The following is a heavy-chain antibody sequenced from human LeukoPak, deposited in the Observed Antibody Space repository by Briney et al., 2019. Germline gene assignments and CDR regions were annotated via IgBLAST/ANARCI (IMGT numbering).Heavy chain of an antibody. D-gene: IGHD3-3*01. CDR2: IYHSGST. J-gene: IGHJ4*02. Sequence: SETLSLTCAVSGGSISSGGYSWSWIRQAPGKGLEWIGYIYHSGSTYYNPSLKSRVTISVDRSKNQFSLKLSSVTAADTAVYYCARGGGDYDFWSGYSYFDYWGQGTLVTVSS. CDR1: GGSISSGGYS. V-gene: IGHV4-30-2*01. CDR3: ARGGGDYDFWSGYSYFDY.